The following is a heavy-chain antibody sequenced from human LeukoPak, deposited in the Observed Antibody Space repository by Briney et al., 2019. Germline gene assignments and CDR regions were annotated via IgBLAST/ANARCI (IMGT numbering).Heavy chain of an antibody. V-gene: IGHV4-39*07. Sequence: SETLSLTCTVSGGSISSSSYYWSWIRQPPGKGLEWIGEINHSGSTNYNPSLKSRVTISVDTSKNQFSLKLSSVTAADTAVYYCARGLVVVAATTNWGRAGDLSYGMDVWGQGTTVTVSS. CDR2: INHSGST. J-gene: IGHJ6*02. D-gene: IGHD2-15*01. CDR3: ARGLVVVAATTNWGRAGDLSYGMDV. CDR1: GGSISSSSYY.